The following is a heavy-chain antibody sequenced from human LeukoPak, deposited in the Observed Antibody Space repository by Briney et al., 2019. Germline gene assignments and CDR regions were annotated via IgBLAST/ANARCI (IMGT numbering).Heavy chain of an antibody. V-gene: IGHV4-61*02. J-gene: IGHJ3*02. CDR2: IYTSGST. Sequence: PSQTLSLTCTVSGGSISSGSYYWSWIRQPAGKGLEWIGRIYTSGSTTYNPSLNNRVTISVDTSKNQFSLKLSSVTAADTAVYYCARDYYDSSIWGQGTMVTVSS. D-gene: IGHD3-22*01. CDR1: GGSISSGSYY. CDR3: ARDYYDSSI.